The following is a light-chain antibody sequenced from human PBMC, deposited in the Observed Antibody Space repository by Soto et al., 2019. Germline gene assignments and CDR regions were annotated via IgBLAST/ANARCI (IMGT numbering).Light chain of an antibody. CDR3: QQVNVYPST. CDR1: QGISSY. CDR2: DAS. Sequence: AIRMTQSPSSLSASTGDRVTITCRASQGISSYLAWYQQKPGKAPNLLIYDASTLNSGVPSRFSGGGSGKDFTLTISSLQPEDFATYYCQQVNVYPSTFGGGTRWIS. J-gene: IGKJ4*01. V-gene: IGKV1-8*01.